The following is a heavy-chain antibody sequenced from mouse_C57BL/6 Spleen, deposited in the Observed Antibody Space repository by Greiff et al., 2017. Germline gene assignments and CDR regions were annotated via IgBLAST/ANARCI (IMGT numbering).Heavy chain of an antibody. CDR2: IWSGGST. V-gene: IGHV2-2*01. CDR3: ARNEGTNWDERFAY. D-gene: IGHD4-1*01. Sequence: QVQLKQSGPGLVQPSQSLSITCTVSGFSLTSYGVYWVRQSPGKGLEWLGVIWSGGSTDYNAAFISRLSINKDNSKSQVFFKMNSLQADDTAIYYCARNEGTNWDERFAYWGQGTLVTVSA. J-gene: IGHJ3*01. CDR1: GFSLTSYG.